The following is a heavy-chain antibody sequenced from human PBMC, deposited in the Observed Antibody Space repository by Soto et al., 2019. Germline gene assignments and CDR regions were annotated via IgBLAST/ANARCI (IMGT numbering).Heavy chain of an antibody. CDR1: GFTFISYW. Sequence: WGSLRLSCAASGFTFISYWITLSRQSPGKGLEWVANIKQDGSEKYYVDSVKGRFTISRDNAKNSLYLQMNSLRAEDTAVYYCARSLYYYDSSGTYYFDYWGQGTLVTVSS. CDR3: ARSLYYYDSSGTYYFDY. D-gene: IGHD3-22*01. J-gene: IGHJ4*02. CDR2: IKQDGSEK. V-gene: IGHV3-7*03.